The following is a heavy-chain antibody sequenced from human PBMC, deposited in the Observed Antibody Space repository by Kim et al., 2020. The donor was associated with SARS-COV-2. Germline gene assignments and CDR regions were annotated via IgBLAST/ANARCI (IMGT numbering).Heavy chain of an antibody. Sequence: ASVKVSCKASGYTFTSYAMHWVRQAPGQRLEWMGWINAGNGNTKYSQKFQGRVTITRDTSASTAYMELSSLRSEDTAVYYCARMYSSGWYRGYFDYWGQGTLVTVSS. J-gene: IGHJ4*02. CDR2: INAGNGNT. V-gene: IGHV1-3*01. CDR3: ARMYSSGWYRGYFDY. D-gene: IGHD6-19*01. CDR1: GYTFTSYA.